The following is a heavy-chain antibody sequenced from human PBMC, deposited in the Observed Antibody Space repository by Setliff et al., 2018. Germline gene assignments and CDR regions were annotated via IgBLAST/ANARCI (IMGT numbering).Heavy chain of an antibody. CDR1: GYSISSGYI. J-gene: IGHJ4*02. Sequence: PSETLSLTCTVSGYSISSGYIWGWIRQPPGKGLEWVGNIGHTGSINYNPSLKSRVTISVDTSKNQFSLKLSSVSAADTAVYFCARHWDYWGQGTLVT. CDR3: ARHWDY. V-gene: IGHV4-38-2*02. CDR2: IGHTGSI.